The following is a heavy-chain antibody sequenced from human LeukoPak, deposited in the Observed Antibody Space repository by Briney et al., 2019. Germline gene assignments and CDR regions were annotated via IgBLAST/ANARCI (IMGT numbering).Heavy chain of an antibody. V-gene: IGHV3-9*01. J-gene: IGHJ4*02. D-gene: IGHD3-16*01. CDR3: AKDLGSR. CDR1: GFTFDDYA. Sequence: SLRLSCAASGFTFDDYAMHWVRQAPGKGLEWVSGISWNSGSIGYADSVKGRFTISRDNAKNSLYLQMNSLRAEDTALYYCAKDLGSRWGQGTLVTVSS. CDR2: ISWNSGSI.